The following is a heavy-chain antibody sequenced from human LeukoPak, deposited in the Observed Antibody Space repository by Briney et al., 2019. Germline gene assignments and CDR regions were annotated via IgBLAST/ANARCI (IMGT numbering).Heavy chain of an antibody. CDR1: GGTFSSYA. J-gene: IGHJ4*02. V-gene: IGHV1-69*01. CDR2: IIPIFGTA. CDR3: ARATYDSSGYYVPLFDY. D-gene: IGHD3-22*01. Sequence: ASVKVSCKASGGTFSSYAISWVRQAPGQGLEWMGGIIPIFGTANYAQKFQGRVTLTADESTSTAYMELSSLRSEDTAVYYCARATYDSSGYYVPLFDYWGQGTLVTVSS.